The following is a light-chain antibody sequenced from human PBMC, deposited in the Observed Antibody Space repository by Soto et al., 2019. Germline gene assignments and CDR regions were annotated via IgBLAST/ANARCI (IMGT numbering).Light chain of an antibody. CDR3: QQTYSPIDS. CDR1: QSISSY. J-gene: IGKJ2*03. Sequence: DIQMTQSPSSLSASVGDRVTITCRASQSISSYLNWYQQKPGKAPKLLIYAASSLQSGVPSRFSGSGSGTDFTLTISSLQPEDFATYYCQQTYSPIDSFVQGNKLEIK. V-gene: IGKV1-39*01. CDR2: AAS.